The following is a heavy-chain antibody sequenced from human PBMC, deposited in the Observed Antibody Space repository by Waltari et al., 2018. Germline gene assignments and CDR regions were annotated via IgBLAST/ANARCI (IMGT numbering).Heavy chain of an antibody. V-gene: IGHV1-46*01. Sequence: QVQLVQSGAEVKKPGASVKISCKTSEYTFTSSYIHWVRQAPGQGLEWMGIINPSGGSTIYAQKSQGRVTMTGDTSTSTVYMELSSLRSEDTAVYYCALDTGALWMDVWGQGTTVTVSS. CDR1: EYTFTSSY. CDR3: ALDTGALWMDV. CDR2: INPSGGST. J-gene: IGHJ6*02. D-gene: IGHD2-21*01.